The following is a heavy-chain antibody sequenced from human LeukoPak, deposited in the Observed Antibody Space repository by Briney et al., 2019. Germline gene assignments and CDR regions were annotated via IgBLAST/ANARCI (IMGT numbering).Heavy chain of an antibody. V-gene: IGHV3-48*01. Sequence: GSLRLSCAASGFTFSTYSMNWVRQAPGKGLEWVSYISFSSTTIYYADSVKGRFTISRDNDKNSLYLQMKTLRAEDTAVYYCARDSPSVYYRLGAFDIWGQGTMVTVSS. D-gene: IGHD3-22*01. CDR3: ARDSPSVYYRLGAFDI. CDR1: GFTFSTYS. J-gene: IGHJ3*02. CDR2: ISFSSTTI.